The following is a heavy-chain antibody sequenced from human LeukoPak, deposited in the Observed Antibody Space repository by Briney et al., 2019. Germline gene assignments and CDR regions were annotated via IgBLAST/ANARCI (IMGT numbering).Heavy chain of an antibody. CDR2: IWYDGSNK. V-gene: IGHV3-33*06. Sequence: GRSLRLSCAASGFTFSSYGMHWARQAPGKGLEWVAVIWYDGSNKYYADSVKGRFTISRDNSKNTLYLQMNSLRAEDTAVYYCAKGDDYGDYVGHYGMDVWGQGTTVTVSS. D-gene: IGHD4-17*01. J-gene: IGHJ6*02. CDR1: GFTFSSYG. CDR3: AKGDDYGDYVGHYGMDV.